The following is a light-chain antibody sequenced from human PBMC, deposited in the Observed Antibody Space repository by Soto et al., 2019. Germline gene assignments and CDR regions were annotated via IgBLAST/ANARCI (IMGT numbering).Light chain of an antibody. CDR2: GAS. V-gene: IGKV3-20*01. CDR3: QQYDSSPLT. J-gene: IGKJ4*01. Sequence: EIVLTQSPGTLSLSPGERATLSCRASQTVGKNYLAWYQQKPGQTPRLLIHGASNKATGIPDRISGSGSGTDFTSIISRLEPEDFEVYYCQQYDSSPLTFGGGTKVEIK. CDR1: QTVGKNY.